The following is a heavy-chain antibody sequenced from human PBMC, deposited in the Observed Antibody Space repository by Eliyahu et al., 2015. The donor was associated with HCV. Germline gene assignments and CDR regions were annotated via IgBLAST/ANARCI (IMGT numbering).Heavy chain of an antibody. CDR2: INPNSGGT. CDR1: GYTFXGSY. J-gene: IGHJ4*02. D-gene: IGHD2-15*01. CDR3: ARDLICSGGSCYDY. V-gene: IGHV1-2*02. Sequence: QVQLVQSGAEVKKPGASVKVSCKASGYTFXGSYMHWVRQAPGQGLEWMGWINPNSGGTYYAQNFQGRVTMTRDTSISTAYMELSRLRSDDTAVYYCARDLICSGGSCYDYWGQGTLVTVSS.